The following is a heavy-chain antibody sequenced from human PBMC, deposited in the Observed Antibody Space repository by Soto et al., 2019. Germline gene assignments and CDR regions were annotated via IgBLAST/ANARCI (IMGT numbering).Heavy chain of an antibody. J-gene: IGHJ4*02. CDR2: ISYDGSNK. CDR3: ARDAEAALFIAAAGSFDY. CDR1: GFIFSSYA. V-gene: IGHV3-30-3*01. Sequence: GGSLRLSCAASGFIFSSYAMHWVRQAPGKGLEWVAVISYDGSNKYYADSVKGRFTISRDNSKNTLYLQMNSLRAEDTAVYYWARDAEAALFIAAAGSFDYWGQGTLVTVSS. D-gene: IGHD6-13*01.